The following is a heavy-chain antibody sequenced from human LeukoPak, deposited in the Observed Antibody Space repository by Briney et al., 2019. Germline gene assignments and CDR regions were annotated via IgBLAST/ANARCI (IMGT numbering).Heavy chain of an antibody. CDR2: IKQDGYEK. D-gene: IGHD1-26*01. J-gene: IGHJ4*02. CDR1: GFTFSSYA. Sequence: GGSLRLSCAASGFTFSSYAMSWVRQTPEKGLEWVANIKQDGYEKYYVDSVKGRFTISRDNAENSLYLQMNSLRADDTAVYYCARDKIVGPTTLDYWGQGTLVTVSS. CDR3: ARDKIVGPTTLDY. V-gene: IGHV3-7*01.